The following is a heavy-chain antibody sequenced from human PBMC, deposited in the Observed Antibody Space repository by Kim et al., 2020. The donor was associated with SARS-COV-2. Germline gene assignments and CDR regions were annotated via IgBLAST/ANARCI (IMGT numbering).Heavy chain of an antibody. CDR2: INHSGST. CDR1: GGSFSGYY. D-gene: IGHD3-22*01. V-gene: IGHV4-34*01. Sequence: SETLSLTCAVYGGSFSGYYWSWIRQPPGKGLEWIREINHSGSTNYNPSLKSRVTISVDTSKNQFSLKLSSVTAADTAVYYCARGLKGIAMIVVVRPYYY. CDR3: ARGLKGIAMIVVVRPYYY. J-gene: IGHJ6*01.